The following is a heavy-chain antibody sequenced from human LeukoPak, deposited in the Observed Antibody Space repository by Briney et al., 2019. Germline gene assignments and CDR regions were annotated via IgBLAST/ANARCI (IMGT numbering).Heavy chain of an antibody. V-gene: IGHV4-59*01. D-gene: IGHD3-10*01. CDR1: GGSISSDY. CDR2: IYYSGVT. Sequence: SETLSLTCTVSGGSISSDYWSWIRQPPGKGLEWIGHIYYSGVTIYNPSLKSRVTVSVDTSKTQFSLKLSSVTVADTAVYYCARAIWFGEKRWFDPWGQGTQVTVSP. CDR3: ARAIWFGEKRWFDP. J-gene: IGHJ5*02.